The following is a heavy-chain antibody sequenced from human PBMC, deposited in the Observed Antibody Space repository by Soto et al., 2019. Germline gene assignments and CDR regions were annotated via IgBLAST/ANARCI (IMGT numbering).Heavy chain of an antibody. CDR3: ASDHDYGDYVGISFYNYWYFDL. D-gene: IGHD4-17*01. J-gene: IGHJ2*01. V-gene: IGHV1-69*02. CDR2: IIPILGIA. CDR1: GGTFSSYT. Sequence: QVQLVQSGAEVKKPGSSVKVSCKASGGTFSSYTISWVRQAPGQGLEWMGRIIPILGIANYAQKFQGRVKITADKSTSTAYMELSSLRSEDTAVYYCASDHDYGDYVGISFYNYWYFDLWGRGTLVTVSS.